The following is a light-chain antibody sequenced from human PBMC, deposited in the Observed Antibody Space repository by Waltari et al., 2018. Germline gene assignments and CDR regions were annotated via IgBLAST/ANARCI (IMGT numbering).Light chain of an antibody. CDR3: CSYAGTL. V-gene: IGLV2-23*01. CDR2: EGS. Sequence: QSALTQPASVSGSPGQSITISCTGTSSDVGSYNLVSWYQQHPGKAPKLMIYEGSKRPSGVSNRLSGSKSGNTASLTISGLQAEDEADYYCCSYAGTLFGGGTKLTVL. CDR1: SSDVGSYNL. J-gene: IGLJ3*02.